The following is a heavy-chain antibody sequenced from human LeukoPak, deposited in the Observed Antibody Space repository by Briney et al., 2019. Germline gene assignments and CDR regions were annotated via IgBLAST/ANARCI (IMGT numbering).Heavy chain of an antibody. J-gene: IGHJ6*02. D-gene: IGHD3-10*01. V-gene: IGHV3-66*01. CDR2: IYSGGST. Sequence: GGSLRLSCAASGFTVSSNYMSWVRQAPGKGLEWVSVIYSGGSTYYADSVKGRFTISRDNSKNTLYLQMNSLRAEDTAVYYCARDSMVRGAYYYGMDVWGQGTTVTVSS. CDR1: GFTVSSNY. CDR3: ARDSMVRGAYYYGMDV.